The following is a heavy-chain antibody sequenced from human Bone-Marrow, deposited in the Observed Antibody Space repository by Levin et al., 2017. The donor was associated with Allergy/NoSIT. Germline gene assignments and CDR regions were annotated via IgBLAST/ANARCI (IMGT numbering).Heavy chain of an antibody. CDR1: GFTFSSYS. V-gene: IGHV3-21*01. CDR2: ISSSSSYI. Sequence: GGSLRLSCAASGFTFSSYSMNWVRQAPGKGLEWVSSISSSSSYIYYADSVKGRFTISRDNAKNSLYLQMNSLRAEDTAVYYCARGVPFPMGYLFDYWGQGTLVTVSS. J-gene: IGHJ4*02. D-gene: IGHD2-21*01. CDR3: ARGVPFPMGYLFDY.